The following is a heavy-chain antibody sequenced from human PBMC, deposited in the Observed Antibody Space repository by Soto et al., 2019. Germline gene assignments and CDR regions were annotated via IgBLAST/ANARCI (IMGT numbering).Heavy chain of an antibody. D-gene: IGHD3-16*02. J-gene: IGHJ2*01. CDR2: IWYDGSNK. CDR1: GFTFSSYG. V-gene: IGHV3-33*01. Sequence: QVQLVESGGGVVQPGRSLRLSCAASGFTFSSYGMHWVRQAPGKGLEWVAVIWYDGSNKYYADSVKGRFTISRDNSKNPLYLQMNSLRAEDTAVYYCARDDDYVWGSYRYPYWYFDLWGRGTLVTVSS. CDR3: ARDDDYVWGSYRYPYWYFDL.